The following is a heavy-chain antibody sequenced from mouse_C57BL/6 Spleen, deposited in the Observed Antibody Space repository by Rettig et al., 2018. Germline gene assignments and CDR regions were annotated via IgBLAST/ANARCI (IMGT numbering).Heavy chain of an antibody. Sequence: QVQLQQPGAELVKPGASVKLSCKASGYTFTSYWMHWVKQWLGRGVEWIGRIDPNSGGTKYNEKFKSKATLTVDKPSSTAYMQLSSLTSEDSAVYYCATLTGTAFAYWGQGTLVTVSA. V-gene: IGHV1-72*01. J-gene: IGHJ3*01. CDR1: GYTFTSYW. D-gene: IGHD4-1*01. CDR2: IDPNSGGT. CDR3: ATLTGTAFAY.